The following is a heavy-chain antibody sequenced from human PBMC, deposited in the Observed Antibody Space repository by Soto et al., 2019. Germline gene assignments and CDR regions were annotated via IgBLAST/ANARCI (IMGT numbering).Heavy chain of an antibody. D-gene: IGHD3-10*01. J-gene: IGHJ6*02. V-gene: IGHV1-18*01. CDR2: ISPYNGDT. CDR1: GYTFTSYG. Sequence: GASVKVSCKASGYTFTSYGFSWVRQAPGQGLEWMGGISPYNGDTNYPQKFQGRVTITADTSTSTAYMELSSLRSEDTAVYYCARYPITMVRGASYYYYGMDVWGQGTTVTVSS. CDR3: ARYPITMVRGASYYYYGMDV.